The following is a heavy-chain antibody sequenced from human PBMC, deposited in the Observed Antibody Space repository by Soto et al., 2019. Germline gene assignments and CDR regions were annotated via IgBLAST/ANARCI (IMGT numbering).Heavy chain of an antibody. D-gene: IGHD6-13*01. Sequence: QVQLVQSGAEVKKPGSSVKFSCKASGGTFSSSAISWVRQAPGQGLEWMGGTFPMFGKANYAQKSQGRVTISADTSTSTVYMELSSLSAKDTALSYWGPRQISTWIDGMDVWGQGTTVTVA. V-gene: IGHV1-69*06. CDR3: GPRQISTWIDGMDV. CDR2: TFPMFGKA. CDR1: GGTFSSSA. J-gene: IGHJ6*02.